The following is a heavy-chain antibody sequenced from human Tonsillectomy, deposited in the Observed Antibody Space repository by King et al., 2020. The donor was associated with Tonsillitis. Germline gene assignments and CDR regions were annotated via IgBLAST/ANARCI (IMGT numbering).Heavy chain of an antibody. D-gene: IGHD2-2*01. CDR2: INSDGSST. Sequence: VQLVESGGGLVQPGGSLRLSCAASGFTFSSYWMHWVRQAPGKGLVWVSRINSDGSSTSYADSVKGRFTISRDNAKNTLYLQMNSLRAEDTAVYYCARGYCSSTSCTAGNWFDPWGQGTLVTVSS. CDR3: ARGYCSSTSCTAGNWFDP. CDR1: GFTFSSYW. J-gene: IGHJ5*02. V-gene: IGHV3-74*01.